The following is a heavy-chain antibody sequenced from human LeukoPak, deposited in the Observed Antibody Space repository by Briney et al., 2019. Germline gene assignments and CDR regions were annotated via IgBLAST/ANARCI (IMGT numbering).Heavy chain of an antibody. J-gene: IGHJ4*02. V-gene: IGHV4-31*03. CDR1: GGSISSGGYY. CDR2: IYYSGST. CDR3: AREVLDCSSTSCYKHFDY. D-gene: IGHD2-2*02. Sequence: ASQTLSLTCTVSGGSISSGGYYWRWIRQHPGKGLEWIGYIYYSGSTYYNPSLKSRVTISVNTSKNQFSLKLSSVTAADTAVYYCAREVLDCSSTSCYKHFDYWGQGTLVTVSS.